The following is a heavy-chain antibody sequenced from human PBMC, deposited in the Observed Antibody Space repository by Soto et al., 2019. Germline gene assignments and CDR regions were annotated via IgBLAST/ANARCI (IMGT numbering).Heavy chain of an antibody. CDR3: AGGDYYHSSGYYFYYYTMDV. D-gene: IGHD3-22*01. J-gene: IGHJ6*02. Sequence: SETLSLTCTVSGGSISSSSYYWGWIRQPPGKGLEWMGNVYDGGSTYYNPSLKSRVTISVETSKSQFSLKLSSVTAADTAVYYCAGGDYYHSSGYYFYYYTMDVWGQGTTVTVSS. CDR2: VYDGGST. CDR1: GGSISSSSYY. V-gene: IGHV4-39*01.